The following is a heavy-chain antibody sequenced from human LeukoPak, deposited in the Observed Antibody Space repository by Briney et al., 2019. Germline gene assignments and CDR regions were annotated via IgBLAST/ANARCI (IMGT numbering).Heavy chain of an antibody. CDR2: IVVGSGNT. D-gene: IGHD6-13*01. Sequence: ASVKVSCKASGFTFPSSAMQWVRQARGQRLEWIGWIVVGSGNTNYAQKFQERVTITRDMSTSTAYMELSSLRSEDTAVYYCARGWAFGSSWYVNYYYYMDVWGKGTTVTVPS. J-gene: IGHJ6*03. CDR3: ARGWAFGSSWYVNYYYYMDV. V-gene: IGHV1-58*02. CDR1: GFTFPSSA.